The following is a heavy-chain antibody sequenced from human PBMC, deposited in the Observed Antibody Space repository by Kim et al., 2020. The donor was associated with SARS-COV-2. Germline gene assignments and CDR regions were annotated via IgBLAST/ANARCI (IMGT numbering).Heavy chain of an antibody. CDR3: ASLAAGTIPDYFDY. V-gene: IGHV3-48*02. CDR2: ISSSSSTI. CDR1: GFTFSSYI. Sequence: GGSLRLSCAASGFTFSSYIMNWVRQAPGKGLEWVSYISSSSSTIYYADSVKGRFTISRDNAKNSLYLQMNSLRDEDTAVYYCASLAAGTIPDYFDYWGQGTLVTVSS. D-gene: IGHD6-13*01. J-gene: IGHJ4*02.